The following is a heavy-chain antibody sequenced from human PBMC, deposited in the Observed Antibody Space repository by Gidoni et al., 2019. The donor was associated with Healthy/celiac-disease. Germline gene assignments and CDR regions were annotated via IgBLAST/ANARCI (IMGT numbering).Heavy chain of an antibody. V-gene: IGHV3-23*01. D-gene: IGHD2-21*02. CDR2: ISGSGGST. CDR3: ALVRGVVVTGYFDY. J-gene: IGHJ4*02. Sequence: EVQLLESGGGLVQPGGSLRLSCAASGSTFSSYAMGWVRQAPGKGLELVSAISGSGGSTYYADSVKGRFTISRDNSKNTLYLQMNSLRAEDTAVYYCALVRGVVVTGYFDYWGQGTLVTVSS. CDR1: GSTFSSYA.